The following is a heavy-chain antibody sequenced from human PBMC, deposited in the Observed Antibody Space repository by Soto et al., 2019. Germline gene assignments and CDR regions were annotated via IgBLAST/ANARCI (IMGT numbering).Heavy chain of an antibody. CDR1: GGPFSGYY. J-gene: IGHJ6*02. D-gene: IGHD3-10*01. V-gene: IGHV4-34*01. CDR2: INHSGST. Sequence: SETLSLTCAVYGGPFSGYYWSWIRQPPGKGLEWIGEINHSGSTNYNPSLKSRVTISVDTSKNQFSLKLSSVTAADTAVYYCARDSITMVRGVIANYYYYGMDVWGQGTTVTVSS. CDR3: ARDSITMVRGVIANYYYYGMDV.